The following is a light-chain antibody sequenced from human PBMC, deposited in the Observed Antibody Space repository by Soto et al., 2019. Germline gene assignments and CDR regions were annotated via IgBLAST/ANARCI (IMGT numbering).Light chain of an antibody. J-gene: IGKJ2*01. V-gene: IGKV3-20*01. Sequence: EIVLTQSPGTLSLSPGESATLSCRASQSLNSNFLAWYQQKPGQAHRLLVYAASIRATGIPDRFSGSASGTVFTLTISRLEPEDFAVYYCQQYDTSPPRYTFGQGTKLEIK. CDR3: QQYDTSPPRYT. CDR2: AAS. CDR1: QSLNSNF.